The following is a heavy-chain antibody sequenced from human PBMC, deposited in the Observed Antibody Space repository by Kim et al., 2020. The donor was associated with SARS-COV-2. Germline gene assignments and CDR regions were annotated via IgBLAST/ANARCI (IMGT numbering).Heavy chain of an antibody. V-gene: IGHV3-13*01. J-gene: IGHJ3*02. D-gene: IGHD6-6*01. Sequence: GSVKGRFTISRENAKNSLYLQMNSLRAGDTAVYYCARESSYSSSSSAFDIWGQGTMVTVSS. CDR3: ARESSYSSSSSAFDI.